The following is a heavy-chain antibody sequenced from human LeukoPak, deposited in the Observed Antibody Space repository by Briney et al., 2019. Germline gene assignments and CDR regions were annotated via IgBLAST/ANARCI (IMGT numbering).Heavy chain of an antibody. CDR2: ISSSSSYI. D-gene: IGHD3-22*01. CDR3: ARDNTDYYDSSGYGGFDY. Sequence: GGSLRLSRAASGFTFSSYSMNWVRQAPGKGLEWVSSISSSSSYIYYADSVKGRFTISRDNAKNSLYLQMNSLRAEDTAVYYCARDNTDYYDSSGYGGFDYWGQGTLVTVSS. CDR1: GFTFSSYS. J-gene: IGHJ4*02. V-gene: IGHV3-21*01.